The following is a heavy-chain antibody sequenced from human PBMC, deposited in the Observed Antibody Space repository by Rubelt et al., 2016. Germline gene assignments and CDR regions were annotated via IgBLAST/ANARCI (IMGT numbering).Heavy chain of an antibody. CDR3: ARNLRISGATWFDP. Sequence: QIQLVQSGAEVKKPGASVKVSCKASGYTFSNFDISWVRQAPGQGLEWMGWISSNKGNTNYTQKLQGRVSMTTDTSTSTVYMELRSLRADDTAVYYCARNLRISGATWFDPWGQGTPVTVSA. V-gene: IGHV1-18*01. D-gene: IGHD1-7*01. J-gene: IGHJ5*02. CDR1: GYTFSNFD. CDR2: ISSNKGNT.